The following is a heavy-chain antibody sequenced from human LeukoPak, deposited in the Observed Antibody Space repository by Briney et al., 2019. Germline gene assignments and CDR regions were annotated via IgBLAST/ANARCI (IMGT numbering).Heavy chain of an antibody. CDR2: IYYSGST. CDR1: GGSISSSSYY. D-gene: IGHD3-3*01. J-gene: IGHJ6*02. V-gene: IGHV4-39*01. Sequence: SETLSLTCTVSGGSISSSSYYWGWIRQPPGKGLEWIGSIYYSGSTYYNPSLKSRVTISVDTSKNQFSLKLSSVTAADTAVYYCARQTPENGFLEWLGYYYYGMDVWGQGTTVTVSS. CDR3: ARQTPENGFLEWLGYYYYGMDV.